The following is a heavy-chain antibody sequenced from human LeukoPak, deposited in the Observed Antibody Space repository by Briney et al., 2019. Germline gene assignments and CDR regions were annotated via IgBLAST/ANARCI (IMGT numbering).Heavy chain of an antibody. Sequence: GGSLRLSCAASGFTFDDYGMSWVRQAPRKGLEWVSAISGSGGSTYYADSVKGRFTISRDNSKNTLYLQMNSLRAEDTAVYYCAKDAIPGYCTNGVCYTTYFDYWGQGTLVTVSS. CDR3: AKDAIPGYCTNGVCYTTYFDY. CDR2: ISGSGGST. J-gene: IGHJ4*02. V-gene: IGHV3-23*01. CDR1: GFTFDDYG. D-gene: IGHD2-8*01.